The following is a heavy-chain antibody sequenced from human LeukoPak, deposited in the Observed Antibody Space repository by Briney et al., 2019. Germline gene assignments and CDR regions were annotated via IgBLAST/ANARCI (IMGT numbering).Heavy chain of an antibody. Sequence: ASVKVSFTASGYTFTVYYMHWVRQAPGQGLEWMGWINPNSGGTNYAQDFHGRVTMTRDTSISTAYMELSRLRSDDTAVYYCARDRPLDADDYYGFYYFDYWGQGTLVTVSS. CDR3: ARDRPLDADDYYGFYYFDY. D-gene: IGHD3-10*01. CDR2: INPNSGGT. J-gene: IGHJ4*02. CDR1: GYTFTVYY. V-gene: IGHV1-2*02.